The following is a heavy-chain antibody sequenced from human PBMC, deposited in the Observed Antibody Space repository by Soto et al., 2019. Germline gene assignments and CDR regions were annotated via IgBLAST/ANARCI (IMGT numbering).Heavy chain of an antibody. D-gene: IGHD1-26*01. Sequence: SETLSLTCTVSGASITFGGYSWSWIRQTPGKGLEWIGYINHLETTFYNPSFESRLTPSIDRAKNQFSLKLHSMSAADRAVYFCARGGGSDSFDYWGQRILVTVSS. J-gene: IGHJ4*02. CDR1: GASITFGGYS. V-gene: IGHV4-30-2*01. CDR2: INHLETT. CDR3: ARGGGSDSFDY.